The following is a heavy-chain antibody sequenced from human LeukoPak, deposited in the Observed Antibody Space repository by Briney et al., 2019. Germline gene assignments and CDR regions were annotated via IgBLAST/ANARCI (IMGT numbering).Heavy chain of an antibody. CDR1: GYSFTSYW. D-gene: IGHD1-26*01. Sequence: GESLKISCTGSGYSFTSYWIGWVRQMPGKGLEWMGIIYPGDSDTRYSPSFQGQVTISADKSVSTAYLQWSSLRASGTAMYYCARRVAGSYHDAFDTWGQGTMVTVSS. V-gene: IGHV5-51*01. CDR3: ARRVAGSYHDAFDT. J-gene: IGHJ3*02. CDR2: IYPGDSDT.